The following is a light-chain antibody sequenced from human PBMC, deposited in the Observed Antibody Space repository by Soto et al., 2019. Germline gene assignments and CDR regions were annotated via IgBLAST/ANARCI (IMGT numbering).Light chain of an antibody. CDR1: QGISFY. V-gene: IGKV1-9*01. Sequence: DIQLTQSPSSLSASVGDRVTITCRASQGISFYLAWYQHRHGEAPKLLIFGASSLQRGVPSRFSGSGSGTEFTLTISSLEPEDLALYYCQQRSNWPRTFGQGTKVDIK. J-gene: IGKJ1*01. CDR2: GAS. CDR3: QQRSNWPRT.